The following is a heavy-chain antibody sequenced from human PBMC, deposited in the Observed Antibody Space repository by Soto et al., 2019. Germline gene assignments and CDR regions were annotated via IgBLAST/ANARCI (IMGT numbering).Heavy chain of an antibody. J-gene: IGHJ3*02. CDR2: ISSSSSYI. CDR1: GFTFSSYS. D-gene: IGHD3-22*01. Sequence: PGGSLRLSCAASGFTFSSYSMNWVRQAPGKGLEWVSSISSSSSYIYYADSVEGRFTISRDNAKNSLYLQMNSLRAEDTAVYYCAREGDTMIVVVHAFDTWGQGTMVTVSS. CDR3: AREGDTMIVVVHAFDT. V-gene: IGHV3-21*01.